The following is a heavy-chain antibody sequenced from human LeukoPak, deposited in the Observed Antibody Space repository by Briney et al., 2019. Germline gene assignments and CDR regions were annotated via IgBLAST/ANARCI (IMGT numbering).Heavy chain of an antibody. CDR1: GYTFTSYG. Sequence: GASVKVSCKASGYTFTSYGISWVRQAPGQGLEWMGWISAYNGNTNYAQKFQGRVTMTTDTSTSTVYMELRSLRSDDTAVYYCARGRGWELGYCTGGSCYDENWFDPWGQGTLVTVSS. CDR2: ISAYNGNT. CDR3: ARGRGWELGYCTGGSCYDENWFDP. J-gene: IGHJ5*02. D-gene: IGHD2-15*01. V-gene: IGHV1-18*01.